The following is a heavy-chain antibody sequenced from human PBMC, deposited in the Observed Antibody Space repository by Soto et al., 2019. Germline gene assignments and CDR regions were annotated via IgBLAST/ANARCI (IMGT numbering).Heavy chain of an antibody. CDR2: VLQSGDGT. V-gene: IGHV3-23*01. CDR1: GFTFYNYA. D-gene: IGHD3-16*01. CDR3: VRDYYHFLGSYSDIPLDY. Sequence: PGGSLRLSCVASGFTFYNYAMTWVRLAPGKGLEWVSAVLQSGDGTFYADSVRGRFIISRDNSKNTLYLQMSSLRAEDTALYHCVRDYYHFLGSYSDIPLDYWGQGA. J-gene: IGHJ4*02.